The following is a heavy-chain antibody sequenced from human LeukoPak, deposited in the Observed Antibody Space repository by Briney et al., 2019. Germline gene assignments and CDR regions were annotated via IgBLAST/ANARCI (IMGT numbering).Heavy chain of an antibody. V-gene: IGHV3-30*02. CDR3: ARDESRWLVRLYFDS. CDR2: IQYDGSNR. Sequence: GGSLRLSCAASGFTFSTYGMHWVRQAPGKGLEWVAFIQYDGSNRYYAGSVKGRFTISRDNSKNTLYVQMNSLRAEDTAVYYCARDESRWLVRLYFDSWGQGTLVTVSS. CDR1: GFTFSTYG. D-gene: IGHD6-19*01. J-gene: IGHJ4*02.